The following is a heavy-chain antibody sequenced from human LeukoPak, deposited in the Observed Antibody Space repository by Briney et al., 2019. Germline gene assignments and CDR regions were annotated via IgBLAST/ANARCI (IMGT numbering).Heavy chain of an antibody. V-gene: IGHV3-74*01. CDR1: GFTFSSYW. J-gene: IGHJ6*02. Sequence: GGSLRLSCVASGFTFSSYWMHWVRQDPRKGLVWVSRISGDGRNINYADSVRGRFTISRDNAKNTLYLQMNTLRVEGTAVYYCTRDLMDYDVSTGLHHYYMDVWGQGATVIVSS. CDR3: TRDLMDYDVSTGLHHYYMDV. D-gene: IGHD3-9*01. CDR2: ISGDGRNI.